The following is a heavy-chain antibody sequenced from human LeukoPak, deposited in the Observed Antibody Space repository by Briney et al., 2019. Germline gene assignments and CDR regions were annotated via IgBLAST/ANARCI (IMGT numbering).Heavy chain of an antibody. CDR3: VRQSPLGATGP. CDR1: GGSISSASYY. V-gene: IGHV4-39*01. J-gene: IGHJ5*02. CDR2: INYSGGT. D-gene: IGHD1-26*01. Sequence: SETLSLTCTVSGGSISSASYYWGWIRQPPGKGLEWIGSINYSGGTYSNPSLKSRVTISLDTSKNQFSLTLSSVTAADTAVYYCVRQSPLGATGPWGQGTLVTVSS.